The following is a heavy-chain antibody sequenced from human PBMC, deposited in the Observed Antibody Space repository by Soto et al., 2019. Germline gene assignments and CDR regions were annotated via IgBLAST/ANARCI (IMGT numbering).Heavy chain of an antibody. CDR2: ISSSGSTI. Sequence: EVQLVESGGGLVQPGGSLRLSCAASGFTFSSYEMNWVRQAPGKGPEWVSYISSSGSTIYYADSVKGRFTISRDNAKNSLYLQMNSLRAEDTAVYYCARDKYGDYHGTGDYWGQGTLVTVSS. CDR3: ARDKYGDYHGTGDY. D-gene: IGHD4-17*01. V-gene: IGHV3-48*03. J-gene: IGHJ4*02. CDR1: GFTFSSYE.